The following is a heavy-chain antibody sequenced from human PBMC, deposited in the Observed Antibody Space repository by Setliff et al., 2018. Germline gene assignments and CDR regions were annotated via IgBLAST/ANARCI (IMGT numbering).Heavy chain of an antibody. CDR1: GGSFSGYY. Sequence: SETLSLTCAVYGGSFSGYYWSWIRQPPGKGLEWIGEINHSGSTNYNPSLKSRVTISVDTSKNQFSLKLSSVTAADTAVYYCARDLSSGWYENDAFDIWGQGTMVTVS. V-gene: IGHV4-34*01. D-gene: IGHD6-19*01. J-gene: IGHJ3*02. CDR3: ARDLSSGWYENDAFDI. CDR2: INHSGST.